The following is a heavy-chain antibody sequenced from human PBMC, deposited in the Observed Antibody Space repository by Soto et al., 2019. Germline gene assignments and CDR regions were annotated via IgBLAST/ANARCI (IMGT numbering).Heavy chain of an antibody. CDR1: GFPSGNAW. V-gene: IGHV3-15*07. CDR2: FKSKTDGGTT. Sequence: PGGPRRPPCSASGFPSGNAWINWARQPPGKGRKWVGRFKSKTDGGTTDYAAPVKARFATSRNTQKNIMYLQLHSLKINNPAVYYCATDSYSTMIVVRFDYWGHGTLVTVSS. J-gene: IGHJ4*01. CDR3: ATDSYSTMIVVRFDY. D-gene: IGHD3-22*01.